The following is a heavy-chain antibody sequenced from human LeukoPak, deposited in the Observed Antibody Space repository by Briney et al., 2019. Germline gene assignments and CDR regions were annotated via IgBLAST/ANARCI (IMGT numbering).Heavy chain of an antibody. D-gene: IGHD2-2*01. J-gene: IGHJ4*02. V-gene: IGHV1-69*04. Sequence: SVKVSCKASGGTFSSYAISWVRQAPGQGREWMGRIIPILGIANYAQKFQGRVTITADKSTSTAYMELSSLRSEDTAVYYCARVCSSGPSCYWGQGTLVTVSS. CDR1: GGTFSSYA. CDR2: IIPILGIA. CDR3: ARVCSSGPSCY.